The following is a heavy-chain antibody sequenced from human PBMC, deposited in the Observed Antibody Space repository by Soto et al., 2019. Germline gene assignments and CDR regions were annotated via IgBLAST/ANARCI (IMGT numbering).Heavy chain of an antibody. Sequence: EVQLVESGGGLVKPGGSLRLSCAASGCTFSSYSMNWVRQAPGKGLVWVASISSSSSYIYYADSVKGRFTISRDNAKNSLYLQMNSLRAEDTAVYYCARGVYSYGENYYYYYGMDVWGQGTTVTVSS. CDR1: GCTFSSYS. V-gene: IGHV3-21*01. D-gene: IGHD5-18*01. CDR2: ISSSSSYI. J-gene: IGHJ6*02. CDR3: ARGVYSYGENYYYYYGMDV.